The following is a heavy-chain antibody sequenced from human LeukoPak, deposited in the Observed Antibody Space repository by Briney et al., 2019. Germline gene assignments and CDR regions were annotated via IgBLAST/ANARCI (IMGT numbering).Heavy chain of an antibody. Sequence: GGSLRLSCAVSGFTFSSYAMSWVRQAPGKGLEWVSAISGSGGRTYYADSVKGRFTISRDNSNNTLYLQMNSLRAEDTAVYYFSKYIAAAGRYYYYDIDVWGKGTTVTVSS. V-gene: IGHV3-23*01. CDR2: ISGSGGRT. J-gene: IGHJ6*04. CDR1: GFTFSSYA. D-gene: IGHD6-13*01. CDR3: SKYIAAAGRYYYYDIDV.